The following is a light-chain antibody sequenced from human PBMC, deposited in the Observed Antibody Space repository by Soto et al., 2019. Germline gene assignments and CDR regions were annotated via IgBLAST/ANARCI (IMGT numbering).Light chain of an antibody. CDR2: DAS. CDR1: QTISTW. Sequence: DIQMTQSPSTLSASVGDRVTITCRASQTISTWFASHQQKPRNAPTLLLYDASSFESGVPSRFSGSGSGTEFTLTISNLQPDDFATYYCQQLRMYPSTFGGGTKVDIK. CDR3: QQLRMYPST. J-gene: IGKJ4*01. V-gene: IGKV1-5*01.